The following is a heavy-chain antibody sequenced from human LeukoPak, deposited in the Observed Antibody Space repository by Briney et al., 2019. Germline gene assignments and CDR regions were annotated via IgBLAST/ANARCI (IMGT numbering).Heavy chain of an antibody. CDR2: INHSGST. CDR3: ASTGRWLAIYYFDY. CDR1: GGSFSGYY. J-gene: IGHJ4*02. Sequence: SETLSLTCAVYGGSFSGYYWSWIRQPPGKGLEWIGEINHSGSTNYNPSLKSRVTISVDTSKNQFSLKLSSVTAADTAVYYCASTGRWLAIYYFDYWGQGTLVTVSS. V-gene: IGHV4-34*01. D-gene: IGHD6-19*01.